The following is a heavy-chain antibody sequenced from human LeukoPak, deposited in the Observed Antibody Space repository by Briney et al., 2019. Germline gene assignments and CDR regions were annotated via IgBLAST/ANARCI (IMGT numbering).Heavy chain of an antibody. CDR1: GYTFTSYG. D-gene: IGHD2-15*01. CDR3: AREYCSGGSCYYRYFDY. Sequence: ASVKVSCKASGYTFTSYGISWVRQAPGQGLEWMGIINPSGGSTSYAQKFQGRVTMTRDMSTSTVYMELSSLRSEDTAVYYCAREYCSGGSCYYRYFDYWGQGTLVTVSS. CDR2: INPSGGST. V-gene: IGHV1-46*01. J-gene: IGHJ4*02.